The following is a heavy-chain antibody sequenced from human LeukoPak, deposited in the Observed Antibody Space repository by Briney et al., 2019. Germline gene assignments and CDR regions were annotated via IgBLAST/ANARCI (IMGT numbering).Heavy chain of an antibody. J-gene: IGHJ4*02. D-gene: IGHD2-2*01. V-gene: IGHV3-30*18. Sequence: GGSLRLSCAASGFTFSTYVMHWVRQVPGKGLEWVAVKDYCADSVKGRFTASKDNSESTLYLQMNSLRAEDTAIYYCAKDLCSDTSCSSRGIDYWGQETLVTVSS. CDR2: KD. CDR1: GFTFSTYV. CDR3: AKDLCSDTSCSSRGIDY.